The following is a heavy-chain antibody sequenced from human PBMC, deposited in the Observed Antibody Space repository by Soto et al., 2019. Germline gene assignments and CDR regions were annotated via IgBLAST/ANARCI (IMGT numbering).Heavy chain of an antibody. D-gene: IGHD3-22*01. Sequence: PSETLSLTCAVSGGSISSYYWSWIRQPPGKGLEWIGYIYYSGSTNYNPSLKSRVTISVDTTKNQFSLKLSSVTAADTAVYYCARTRYYYDSSGYPHQYYFVYWGQGTLVTVSS. CDR3: ARTRYYYDSSGYPHQYYFVY. V-gene: IGHV4-59*01. CDR1: GGSISSYY. J-gene: IGHJ4*02. CDR2: IYYSGST.